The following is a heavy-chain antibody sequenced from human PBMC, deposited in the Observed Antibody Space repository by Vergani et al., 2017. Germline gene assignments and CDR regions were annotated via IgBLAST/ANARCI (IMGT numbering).Heavy chain of an antibody. CDR3: ARHTTYTES. CDR1: EYSFGNYW. J-gene: IGHJ5*02. Sequence: EVELVPSGPEMRTPGESLKISCKGSEYSFGNYWIGWVRQMPGKGLEWMGIIYPADSDTRYSPSFQGQVTISADKSISTAFLQWDSLKASDTALYYCARHTTYTESWWQGTLVTVSS. D-gene: IGHD2/OR15-2a*01. V-gene: IGHV5-51*01. CDR2: IYPADSDT.